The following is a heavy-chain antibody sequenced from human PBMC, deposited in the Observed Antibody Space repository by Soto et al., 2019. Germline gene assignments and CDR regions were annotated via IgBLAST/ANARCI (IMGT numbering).Heavy chain of an antibody. CDR2: MNPNSGNT. CDR3: VRNLNGFDP. V-gene: IGHV1-8*02. Sequence: QVQLVQSGAEVKNPGASVKVSCTTSGYTFTTYDINWVRQATGQGFEWMGWMNPNSGNTGYAQKFQGRVTMSRATSISTAYMELSSLRSEDTAVYYCVRNLNGFDPWGQGTLVTVSS. CDR1: GYTFTTYD. J-gene: IGHJ5*02.